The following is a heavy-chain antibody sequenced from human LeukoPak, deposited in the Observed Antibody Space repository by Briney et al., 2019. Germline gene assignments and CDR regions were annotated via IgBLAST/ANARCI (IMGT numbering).Heavy chain of an antibody. CDR3: ARAGYKVSRYYFDY. D-gene: IGHD1-14*01. V-gene: IGHV4-34*01. CDR2: INHSGST. Sequence: SETLSLTCAVYGGSFSGYYWSWIRQPPGKGLEWIGEINHSGSTNYNPSLKSRVTISVDTSKNQFSLKLSSVTAADTAVYYCARAGYKVSRYYFDYWGQGTLVTVSS. CDR1: GGSFSGYY. J-gene: IGHJ4*02.